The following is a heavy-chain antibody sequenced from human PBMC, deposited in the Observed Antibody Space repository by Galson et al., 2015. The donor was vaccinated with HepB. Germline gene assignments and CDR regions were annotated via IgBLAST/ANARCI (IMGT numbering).Heavy chain of an antibody. CDR2: ITPSGNSI. CDR3: ARDSIGWLRTDAMDV. CDR1: GFIFRNYR. V-gene: IGHV3-21*01. D-gene: IGHD5-12*01. J-gene: IGHJ6*02. Sequence: SLRLSCAASGFIFRNYRMNWVRQAPGKGLEWVSSITPSGNSIYYADSLKGRFTVSRDNAKNSLFLQMNSLRGEDTAVYYCARDSIGWLRTDAMDVSGQGTTVTLSS.